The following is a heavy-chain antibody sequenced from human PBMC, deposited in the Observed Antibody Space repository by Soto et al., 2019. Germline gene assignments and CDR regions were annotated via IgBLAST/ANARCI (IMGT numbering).Heavy chain of an antibody. CDR3: AREVMDWQYFEY. J-gene: IGHJ4*02. CDR2: ISFDGSNK. V-gene: IGHV3-30-3*01. D-gene: IGHD2-21*01. Sequence: QVQLVESGGGVVQPGTSLRLSCAASGFIFSNYAMHWVRQAPGKGLEWVAVISFDGSNKYYADSVKGRCTISRDKSNNTLYLQMNSLRGEDTAVYYCAREVMDWQYFEYWGQGTLVTVST. CDR1: GFIFSNYA.